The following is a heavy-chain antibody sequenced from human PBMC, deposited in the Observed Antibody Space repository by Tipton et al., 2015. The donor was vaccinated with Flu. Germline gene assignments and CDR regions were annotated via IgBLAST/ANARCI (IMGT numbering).Heavy chain of an antibody. D-gene: IGHD6-19*01. V-gene: IGHV3-30*18. Sequence: SLRLSCAASGFTFSSYGMHWVRQAPGKGLEWVAVISYDGSNKYYADSVKGRFTISRDNSKNTLYLQMNSLRAEDTAVYYCAKCMEQWLADAFDIWGQGTMVTVSS. CDR3: AKCMEQWLADAFDI. CDR2: ISYDGSNK. J-gene: IGHJ3*02. CDR1: GFTFSSYG.